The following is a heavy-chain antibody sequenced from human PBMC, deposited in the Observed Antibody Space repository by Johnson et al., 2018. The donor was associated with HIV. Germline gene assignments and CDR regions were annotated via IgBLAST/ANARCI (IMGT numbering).Heavy chain of an antibody. V-gene: IGHV3-30*18. Sequence: QVQLVESGGGVVQPGRSLRLSCAASGFTFNTHGMHWVRQAPGKGLEWVAVIWYDGSNKYYADSVKGRFTISRDNSKNTLYLQMNSLRTEDTAAYYCVKAHDYGDYVAFDIWGQGTMVTVSS. CDR3: VKAHDYGDYVAFDI. D-gene: IGHD4-17*01. J-gene: IGHJ3*02. CDR1: GFTFNTHG. CDR2: IWYDGSNK.